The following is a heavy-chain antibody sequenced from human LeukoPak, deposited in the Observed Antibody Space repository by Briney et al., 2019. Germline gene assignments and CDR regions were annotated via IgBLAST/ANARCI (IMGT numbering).Heavy chain of an antibody. J-gene: IGHJ3*02. CDR1: GFTFSSYA. CDR2: IYGSGAKT. D-gene: IGHD6-13*01. CDR3: AKVRSSSWYGDAFDI. V-gene: IGHV3-23*01. Sequence: GGSLRLSCAASGFTFSSYAMSWVRQAPGKGLEWVSDIYGSGAKTNYADSVKGRFTISRDNSKNTLYLQMNSLRDEDTAVYYCAKVRSSSWYGDAFDIWGQGTMVTVSS.